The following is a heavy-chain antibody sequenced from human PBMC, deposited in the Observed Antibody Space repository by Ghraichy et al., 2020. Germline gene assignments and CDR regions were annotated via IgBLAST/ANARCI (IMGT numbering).Heavy chain of an antibody. CDR2: MIAVFGTA. J-gene: IGHJ6*02. Sequence: SVKVSCKAYGDTFSSYAISWVRQAPGQGLEWMGGMIAVFGTATYGQKFQCRATITADESTSTSYMELTDLTSEDTAVYYCARDQGDYSDRYYFYNMEVWSLGSTVT. CDR1: GDTFSSYA. D-gene: IGHD4-17*01. V-gene: IGHV1-69*13. CDR3: ARDQGDYSDRYYFYNMEV.